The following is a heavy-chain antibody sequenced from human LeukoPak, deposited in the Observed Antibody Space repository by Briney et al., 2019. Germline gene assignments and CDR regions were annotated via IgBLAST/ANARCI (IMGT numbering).Heavy chain of an antibody. D-gene: IGHD3-10*01. Sequence: GGSLRLSCAASGFTFSDYYMSWVRQAPGKGLEGVSYISSSSSYTNYADSVKGRFTISRDNAKNSLYLQMNSLRAEDTAVYYCARVSQGFDGNWFDPWGQGTLVTVSS. CDR2: ISSSSSYT. V-gene: IGHV3-11*06. CDR3: ARVSQGFDGNWFDP. J-gene: IGHJ5*02. CDR1: GFTFSDYY.